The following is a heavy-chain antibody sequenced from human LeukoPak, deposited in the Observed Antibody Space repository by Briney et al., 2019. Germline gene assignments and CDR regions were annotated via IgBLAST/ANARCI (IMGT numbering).Heavy chain of an antibody. Sequence: PSETLSLTCTVSGGSISSYYWSWIRQPPGKGLEWIGSVYHSGSTYYNPSLKSRVTISIDTSMNQFSLYLSSVTAADTAVYYCARCLLPHSSSWYQIAFDLWGRGTLVTVSS. CDR1: GGSISSYY. J-gene: IGHJ2*01. V-gene: IGHV4-59*08. CDR3: ARCLLPHSSSWYQIAFDL. D-gene: IGHD6-13*01. CDR2: VYHSGST.